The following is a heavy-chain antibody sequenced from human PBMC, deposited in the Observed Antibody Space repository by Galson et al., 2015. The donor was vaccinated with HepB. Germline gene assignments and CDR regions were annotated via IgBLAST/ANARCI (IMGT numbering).Heavy chain of an antibody. CDR3: ARGLHYDTLTGYFKFGDYYDS. D-gene: IGHD3-9*01. CDR2: INPDGSQE. CDR1: GFTFSSYW. V-gene: IGHV3-7*03. J-gene: IGHJ4*02. Sequence: SLRLSCAASGFTFSSYWMNWVRQAPGKGLEWVANINPDGSQERYVASVRGRFTISRDNAKNSLYLQMNSLRGEDSGIYYCARGLHYDTLTGYFKFGDYYDSWGQGTLVAVSS.